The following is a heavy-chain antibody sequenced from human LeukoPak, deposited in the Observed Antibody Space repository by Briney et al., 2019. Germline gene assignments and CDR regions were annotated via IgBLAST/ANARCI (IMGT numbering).Heavy chain of an antibody. CDR3: ARVYGDYDWFDP. J-gene: IGHJ5*02. Sequence: GSVKVSCKASGYTFTGYYMHWVRQAPGQGLEWMGWINPNSGGTNYAQKFQGRVTMTRDTSISTAYMELSRLRSDDTAVYYCARVYGDYDWFDPWGQGTLVTVSS. CDR1: GYTFTGYY. V-gene: IGHV1-2*02. D-gene: IGHD4-17*01. CDR2: INPNSGGT.